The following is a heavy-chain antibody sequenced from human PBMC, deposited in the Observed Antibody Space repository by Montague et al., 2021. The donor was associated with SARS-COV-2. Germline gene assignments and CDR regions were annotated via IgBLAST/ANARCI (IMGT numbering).Heavy chain of an antibody. CDR1: GGSISSSSYY. V-gene: IGHV4-39*07. CDR3: ARDTRIAMLVVVTRYGLDV. CDR2: IYYTGST. J-gene: IGHJ6*02. D-gene: IGHD3-22*01. Sequence: SETLSLTCTVSGGSISSSSYYWGWIRQPPGKGLEWIESIYYTGSTYYNPSLKSRATISVDTSKNQFSLKLSSVTAADTAVYYCARDTRIAMLVVVTRYGLDVWGQGTTVTVSS.